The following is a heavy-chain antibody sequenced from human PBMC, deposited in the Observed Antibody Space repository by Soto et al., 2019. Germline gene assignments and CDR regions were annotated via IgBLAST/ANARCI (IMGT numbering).Heavy chain of an antibody. Sequence: GGSLRLCCAASGFSVSSLAMIWVRQAPGKGLEWVSSISGRGVDTLYADSVKGRFTISRDNSRNTLYLQVNSLRAEDTAVYYCAKDQTDVTLFDYWGQGTLVTVSS. V-gene: IGHV3-23*01. CDR2: ISGRGVDT. CDR3: AKDQTDVTLFDY. J-gene: IGHJ4*02. CDR1: GFSVSSLA. D-gene: IGHD2-21*02.